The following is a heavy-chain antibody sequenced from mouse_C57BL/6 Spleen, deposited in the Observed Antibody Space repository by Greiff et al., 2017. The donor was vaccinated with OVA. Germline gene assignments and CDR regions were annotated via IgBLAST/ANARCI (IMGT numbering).Heavy chain of an antibody. V-gene: IGHV1-82*01. CDR2: IYPGDGDT. CDR3: ARRGDSYFDAMDY. J-gene: IGHJ4*01. Sequence: VQLQQSGPELVKPGASVKISCKASGYAFSSSWMTWVKQRPGKGLEWIGRIYPGDGDTNYNGKFKGKAKLTADKSSSTAYMQLSSLTAEDAAVYFGARRGDSYFDAMDYWGQGTSVTVSS. D-gene: IGHD1-1*01. CDR1: GYAFSSSW.